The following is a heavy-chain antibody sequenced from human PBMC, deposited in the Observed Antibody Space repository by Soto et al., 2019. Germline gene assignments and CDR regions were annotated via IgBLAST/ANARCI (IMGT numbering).Heavy chain of an antibody. CDR1: GFSLSNGRVG. CDR3: ARIGTRPPSYYFYHYGMDV. Sequence: SGPTLVNPTETLTLTCTVSGFSLSNGRVGVSWIRQPPGKALEWLAHIFSNDEKSYSTSLKSRLTISKDTSKSQVVLTMTNMDPVDTATYYCARIGTRPPSYYFYHYGMDVWREGTTVTVSS. CDR2: IFSNDEK. V-gene: IGHV2-26*01. D-gene: IGHD3-10*01. J-gene: IGHJ6*04.